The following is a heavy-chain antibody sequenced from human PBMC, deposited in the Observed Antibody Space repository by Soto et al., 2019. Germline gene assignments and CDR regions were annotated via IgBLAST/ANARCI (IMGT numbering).Heavy chain of an antibody. V-gene: IGHV4-59*01. Sequence: SETLSLTCTVSGGSISSYYWSWIRQPPGKGLEWIGYIYYSGSTNYNPSLKSRVTISVDTSKNQFSLKLSSVTAADTAVYYCARDLGYSSGRYPSRAFDIWGQGTMVTVSS. J-gene: IGHJ3*02. D-gene: IGHD6-19*01. CDR2: IYYSGST. CDR3: ARDLGYSSGRYPSRAFDI. CDR1: GGSISSYY.